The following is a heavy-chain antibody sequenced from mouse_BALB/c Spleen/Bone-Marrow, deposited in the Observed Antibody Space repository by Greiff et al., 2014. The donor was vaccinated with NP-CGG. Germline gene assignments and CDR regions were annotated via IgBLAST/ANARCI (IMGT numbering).Heavy chain of an antibody. J-gene: IGHJ3*01. D-gene: IGHD2-3*01. V-gene: IGHV4-1*02. CDR2: INPDSSTI. CDR3: ATNGYYGWIAY. CDR1: GFDFSTYW. Sequence: VQLQQSGGGLVQPGGSLKLSCAASGFDFSTYWMTWVRQAPGKGLEWIGEINPDSSTINYTPSLKDKFIISRDNAKNTLYLQMSKVRSEDTALYYCATNGYYGWIAYWGQGTLVTVSA.